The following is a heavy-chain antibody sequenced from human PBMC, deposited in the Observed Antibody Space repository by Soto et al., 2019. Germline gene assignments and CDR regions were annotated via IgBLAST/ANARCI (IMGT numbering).Heavy chain of an antibody. Sequence: QVQLQQWGAGLLKPSETLSLTCAVYGGSFSGYYWSWIRQPPGKGLEWIGEINHGGSTNYNPSLKSRVTISVDTSKNQFSLKLSSVTAADTAVYYCARGYCSGGSCRTYWYFDLWGRGTLVTVSS. V-gene: IGHV4-34*01. D-gene: IGHD2-15*01. CDR2: INHGGST. CDR3: ARGYCSGGSCRTYWYFDL. CDR1: GGSFSGYY. J-gene: IGHJ2*01.